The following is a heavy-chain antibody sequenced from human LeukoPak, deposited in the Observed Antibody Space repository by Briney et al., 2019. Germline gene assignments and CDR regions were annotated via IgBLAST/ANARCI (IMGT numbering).Heavy chain of an antibody. CDR1: GGTFSSYA. Sequence: ASVKVSCKASGGTFSSYAISWVRQASGQGLEWMGRIIPILGIANYAQKFQGRVTITADKSTSTAYMELSSLRSEDTAVYYCARGGAGTYYKRDGWFDPWGQGTVVTVSS. J-gene: IGHJ5*02. CDR3: ARGGAGTYYKRDGWFDP. CDR2: IIPILGIA. V-gene: IGHV1-69*04. D-gene: IGHD3-10*01.